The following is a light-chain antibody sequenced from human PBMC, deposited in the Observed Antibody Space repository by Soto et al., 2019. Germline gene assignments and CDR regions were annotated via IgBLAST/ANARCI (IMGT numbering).Light chain of an antibody. Sequence: QSALTQPPSASGSPGQSVTISCTGTSSDVGKYDYVSWFQHHPGKAPKLLIYEVSKRPSGVPDRFSGSQSGSTASLTVSGLQTEDEADYYCNSDVDGSQVFGAGTKLTVL. CDR2: EVS. CDR3: NSDVDGSQV. CDR1: SSDVGKYDY. J-gene: IGLJ3*02. V-gene: IGLV2-8*01.